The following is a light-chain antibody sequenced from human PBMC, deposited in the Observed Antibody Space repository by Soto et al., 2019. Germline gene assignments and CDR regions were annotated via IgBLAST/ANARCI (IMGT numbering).Light chain of an antibody. CDR1: QSVTSSY. CDR2: SAS. V-gene: IGKV3-20*01. Sequence: EIVLTQSPGTLSLSPGERATLSCRASQSVTSSYLAWYQQKPGQAPRPLIYSASNRATGIPDRFSGSGSGTDFTLTISRLEPEDFAVYYCQQYGSSLWTFGQGTKVEIK. CDR3: QQYGSSLWT. J-gene: IGKJ1*01.